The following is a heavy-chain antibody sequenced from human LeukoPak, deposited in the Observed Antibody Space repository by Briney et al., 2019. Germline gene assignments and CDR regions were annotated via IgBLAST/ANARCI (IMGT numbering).Heavy chain of an antibody. CDR3: ARLTPGSIAAAGRGAFDI. D-gene: IGHD6-13*01. V-gene: IGHV4-59*08. CDR1: GGSISSYY. CDR2: IYYSGST. Sequence: SETLSLTCTVSGGSISSYYWSWIRQPPGKGLDWIGYIYYSGSTNYNPSLKSRVTISVDTSKNQFSLKLSSVTAADTAVYYCARLTPGSIAAAGRGAFDIWGQGTMVTVSS. J-gene: IGHJ3*02.